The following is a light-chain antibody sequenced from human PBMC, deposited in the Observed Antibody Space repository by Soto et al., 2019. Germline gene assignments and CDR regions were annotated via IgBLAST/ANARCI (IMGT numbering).Light chain of an antibody. Sequence: QSALTQPASVSGSPGQSITISCTGTSSDVGRYNYVSWYQHHPGKAPRLMIYDVSNRPSGISNRFSGSKSGNTASLTISGLQAEDEADYYCSSYTISTTYVFGTGTKLTVL. CDR1: SSDVGRYNY. V-gene: IGLV2-14*01. J-gene: IGLJ1*01. CDR2: DVS. CDR3: SSYTISTTYV.